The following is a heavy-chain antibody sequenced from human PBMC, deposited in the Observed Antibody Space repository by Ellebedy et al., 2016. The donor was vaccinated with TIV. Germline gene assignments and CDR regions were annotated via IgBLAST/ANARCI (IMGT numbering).Heavy chain of an antibody. D-gene: IGHD2-15*01. CDR1: GYTFINYY. CDR3: AREITVGFCSGVSCYSGTY. Sequence: AASVKVSCKASGYTFINYYIYWARQAPGQGLEWMGIINPGGGSTSYAQKFQGRVSMTRDTSTSTVYMELSSLRSDDTAVYYCAREITVGFCSGVSCYSGTYWGQGTLVTVSS. V-gene: IGHV1-46*01. J-gene: IGHJ4*02. CDR2: INPGGGST.